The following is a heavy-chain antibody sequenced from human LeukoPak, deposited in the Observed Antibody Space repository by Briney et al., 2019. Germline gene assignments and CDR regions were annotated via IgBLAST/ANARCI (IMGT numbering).Heavy chain of an antibody. CDR3: AKSNGYGLVDI. CDR2: IFYSGST. J-gene: IGHJ3*02. V-gene: IGHV4-39*07. CDR1: GGSISTSNYY. D-gene: IGHD3-10*01. Sequence: PSETLSLTCTVSGGSISTSNYYWGWLRQPPWKGLEWIGNIFYSGSTYYSPSLKSRVTIDTSRNQFSLKLNSVTAADTAVYYCAKSNGYGLVDIWGQGTMVTVSS.